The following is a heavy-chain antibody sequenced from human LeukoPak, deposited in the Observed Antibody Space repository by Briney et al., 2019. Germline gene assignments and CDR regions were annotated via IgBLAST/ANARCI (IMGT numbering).Heavy chain of an antibody. Sequence: GGSLRLSCAASVFTVSSNYVSWVRQAPGKGLEWVSVIYSGGDTYYADSVKGRFTLSRDNSKNLLYLQMNSLRAEDTAVYYCARGGAARSAGHWGQGTLVTVSS. D-gene: IGHD6-6*01. J-gene: IGHJ4*02. CDR3: ARGGAARSAGH. V-gene: IGHV3-53*01. CDR2: IYSGGDT. CDR1: VFTVSSNY.